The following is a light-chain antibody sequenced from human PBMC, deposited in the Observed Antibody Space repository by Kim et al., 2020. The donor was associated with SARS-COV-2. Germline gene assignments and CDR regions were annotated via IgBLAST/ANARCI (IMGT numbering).Light chain of an antibody. CDR2: FAS. V-gene: IGKV1-39*01. J-gene: IGKJ2*03. Sequence: ASMGDRITITVRASQSIGKKLNWYQQKPVEAPKILIDFASNLESGVPSRFSGSGSGRDFTLTIGSLQPEDYATYYCQQSVKIPYSFGQGTKVDIK. CDR1: QSIGKK. CDR3: QQSVKIPYS.